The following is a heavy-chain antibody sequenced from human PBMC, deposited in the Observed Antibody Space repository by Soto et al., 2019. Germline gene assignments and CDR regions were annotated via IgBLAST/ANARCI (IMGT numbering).Heavy chain of an antibody. D-gene: IGHD6-19*01. Sequence: GGSLRLSCAASGFTFSSYGMHWVRQAPGKGLEWVAVISYDGSNKYYADSVKGRFTISRDNSKNTLYLQMNSLRAEDTAVYYCANAETGIAVATFFASWGQGTLVTVSS. J-gene: IGHJ4*02. CDR3: ANAETGIAVATFFAS. CDR1: GFTFSSYG. CDR2: ISYDGSNK. V-gene: IGHV3-30*18.